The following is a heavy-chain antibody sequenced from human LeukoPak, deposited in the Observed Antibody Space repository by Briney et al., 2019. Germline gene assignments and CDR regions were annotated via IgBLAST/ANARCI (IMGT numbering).Heavy chain of an antibody. CDR3: ARVVWLRSYFDY. D-gene: IGHD5-12*01. J-gene: IGHJ4*02. V-gene: IGHV1-2*02. Sequence: ASVKVSCQASGYTFTGYYMHWVRQAPGQGLDWMGWINPNSGGTNYAQKFQGRVTMTRDTSISTAYMELSRLRSDDTAVYYCARVVWLRSYFDYWGQGTLSPSPQ. CDR2: INPNSGGT. CDR1: GYTFTGYY.